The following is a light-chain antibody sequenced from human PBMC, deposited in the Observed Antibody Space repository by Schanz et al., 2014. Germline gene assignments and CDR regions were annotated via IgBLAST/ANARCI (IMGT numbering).Light chain of an antibody. CDR3: SSYAGGYTWF. CDR2: RSI. Sequence: QSVLTQPPSVSGAPGQRVTISCTGSSSNFGAGYDVHWYQQLPGTAPKLLIYRSINRPSGVPDRFSGSKSGTSASLAITGLQAEDEADYYCSSYAGGYTWFFGGGTKLTVL. J-gene: IGLJ3*02. CDR1: SSNFGAGYD. V-gene: IGLV1-40*01.